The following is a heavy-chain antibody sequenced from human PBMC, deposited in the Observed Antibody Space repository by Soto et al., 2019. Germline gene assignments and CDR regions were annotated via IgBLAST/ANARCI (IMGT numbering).Heavy chain of an antibody. J-gene: IGHJ4*02. CDR3: ARSRQYYDFWSGSPGYFDY. V-gene: IGHV3-23*01. CDR2: ISGSGGST. Sequence: GGSLRLSCAASGFTFSSYAMSWVRQAPGKGLEWVSAISGSGGSTYYADSVKGRFTISRDNSKNTLYLQMNSLRAEDTAVYYCARSRQYYDFWSGSPGYFDYWGQGTLVTVSS. CDR1: GFTFSSYA. D-gene: IGHD3-3*01.